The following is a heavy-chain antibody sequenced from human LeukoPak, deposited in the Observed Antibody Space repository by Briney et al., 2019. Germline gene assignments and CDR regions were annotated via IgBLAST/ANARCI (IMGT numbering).Heavy chain of an antibody. D-gene: IGHD6-19*01. CDR1: GFTFSSYS. CDR3: ARARYSSGWYGDY. Sequence: GRSLRLSCAASGFTFSSYSMNWVRQAPGKGLEWVSSIISSSSYIYYADSVKGRFTISRDNAKNSLYLQMNSLRAEDTAVYYCARARYSSGWYGDYWGQGTLVTVSS. V-gene: IGHV3-21*01. CDR2: IISSSSYI. J-gene: IGHJ4*02.